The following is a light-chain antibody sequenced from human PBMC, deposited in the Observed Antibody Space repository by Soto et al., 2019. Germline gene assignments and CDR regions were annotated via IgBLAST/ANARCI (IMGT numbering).Light chain of an antibody. V-gene: IGLV2-14*01. CDR2: DVS. J-gene: IGLJ1*01. CDR1: SSDVGAYNY. CDR3: SSFTGSSPRYG. Sequence: QSALTQPASVSGSPGQSITISCTGTSSDVGAYNYVSWYQQHPGKAPKLMIYDVSNRPSGVSDRFSASKSGNTASPTISGLQAEDESDYYCSSFTGSSPRYGFGTGTKVTVL.